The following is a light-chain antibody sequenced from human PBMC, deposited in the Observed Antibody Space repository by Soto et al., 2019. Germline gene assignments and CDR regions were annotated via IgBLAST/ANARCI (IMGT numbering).Light chain of an antibody. CDR1: QNVGTW. J-gene: IGKJ1*01. Sequence: DIQMTQSPSTLSASVGGRVTITCRASQNVGTWVAWYQQKPGKAPKLLIYGASNLESGVPSRFSGSGSGTEFTLTITTLQPDDFATYFCQHYRRNTWSFGPGTKVDIK. CDR2: GAS. CDR3: QHYRRNTWS. V-gene: IGKV1-5*01.